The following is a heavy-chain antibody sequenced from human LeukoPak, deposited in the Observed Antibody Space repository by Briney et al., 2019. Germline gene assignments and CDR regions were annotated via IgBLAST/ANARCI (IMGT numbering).Heavy chain of an antibody. CDR3: ARSTSHEDYGGNNNWFDP. D-gene: IGHD4-23*01. CDR2: FDPEDGET. V-gene: IGHV1-24*01. J-gene: IGHJ5*02. CDR1: GYTLAELS. Sequence: ASVKVSCKVSGYTLAELSMHWVRQAPGKGLEWMGGFDPEDGETIYAQKFQGRVTITADESTSTAYMELSSLRSEDTAVYYCARSTSHEDYGGNNNWFDPWGQGTLVTVSS.